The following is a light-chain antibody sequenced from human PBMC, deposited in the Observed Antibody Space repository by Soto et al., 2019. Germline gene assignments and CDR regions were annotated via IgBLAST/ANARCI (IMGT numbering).Light chain of an antibody. CDR3: QQLKSYPIT. CDR1: QGISSY. V-gene: IGKV1-9*01. CDR2: AAS. Sequence: IRLTLSPSFLSASVGDSVTITCPASQGISSYLAWYQQKPGKAPKLLIYAASTLQSGVPSRFSGSAAGTEFTLSISSLQPEDFASYYCQQLKSYPITFGQGTRLEI. J-gene: IGKJ5*01.